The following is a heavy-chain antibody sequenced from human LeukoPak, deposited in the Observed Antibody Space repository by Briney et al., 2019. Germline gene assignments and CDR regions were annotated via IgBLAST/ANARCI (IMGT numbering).Heavy chain of an antibody. Sequence: ASVKVSCKASGYTFTTYYMHWVRQARGQALEWLGIINPSGGSTNYAQKFQGRVTMTRDTSTSTVYMELSSLRSEDTAVYYCARAPKIGGSSGYFDYWGQGTLVTVSS. CDR3: ARAPKIGGSSGYFDY. D-gene: IGHD3-22*01. CDR2: INPSGGST. J-gene: IGHJ4*02. CDR1: GYTFTTYY. V-gene: IGHV1-46*01.